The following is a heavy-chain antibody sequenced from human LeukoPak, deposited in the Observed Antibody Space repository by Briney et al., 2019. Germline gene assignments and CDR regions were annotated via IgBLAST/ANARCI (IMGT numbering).Heavy chain of an antibody. Sequence: GGSLRLSCAASGFTFSSYAMHWVRQAPGKGLEWVAVMSYDGSNKYYADSVKGRFTISRDNSKNTLYLQMNSLRAEDTAVYYCARDRWLQFGPFDYWGQGTLVTVSS. CDR3: ARDRWLQFGPFDY. J-gene: IGHJ4*02. V-gene: IGHV3-30-3*01. CDR1: GFTFSSYA. D-gene: IGHD5-24*01. CDR2: MSYDGSNK.